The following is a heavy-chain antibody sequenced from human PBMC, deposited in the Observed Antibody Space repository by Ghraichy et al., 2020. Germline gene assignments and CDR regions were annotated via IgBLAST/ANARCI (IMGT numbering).Heavy chain of an antibody. CDR3: AQGGGGPSAVFDI. Sequence: GSLRLSCAASGLTFGHAMSWVRQAPWKGLEWVSAIGGRGDVTFYADSVKGRFTISRDNSKKEVFLQMNRLRLDDTAVYYCAQGGGGPSAVFDIWGQGTKVTVSS. CDR1: GLTFGHA. CDR2: IGGRGDVT. D-gene: IGHD3-16*01. J-gene: IGHJ3*02. V-gene: IGHV3-23*01.